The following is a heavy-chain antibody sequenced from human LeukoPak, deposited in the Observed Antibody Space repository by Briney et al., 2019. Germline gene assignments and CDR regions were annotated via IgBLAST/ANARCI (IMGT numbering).Heavy chain of an antibody. CDR1: GGSITSGGYY. V-gene: IGHV4-31*03. CDR2: IYYTGST. CDR3: ARDSSGYYELDY. Sequence: PSETLSLTCTVSGGSITSGGYYWSWIRQHPGKGLEWIGYIYYTGSTYYNPSLKSRVTISVDTSENQFSLKLSSVTAADTAVYYCARDSSGYYELDYWGQGALVTVSS. J-gene: IGHJ4*02. D-gene: IGHD3-22*01.